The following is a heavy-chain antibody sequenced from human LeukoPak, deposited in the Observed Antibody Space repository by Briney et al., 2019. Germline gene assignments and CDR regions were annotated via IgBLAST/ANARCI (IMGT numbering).Heavy chain of an antibody. D-gene: IGHD2-15*01. CDR2: IIPIFGTA. Sequence: ASVKVSCKASGGTFSSYAISWVRHAPGQGLEWMGGIIPIFGTANYAQKFQGRVTITADKSTSTAYMELSSLRSEDTAVYYCASGYCSGGSCYSVFDYWGQGTLVTVSS. CDR3: ASGYCSGGSCYSVFDY. V-gene: IGHV1-69*06. CDR1: GGTFSSYA. J-gene: IGHJ4*02.